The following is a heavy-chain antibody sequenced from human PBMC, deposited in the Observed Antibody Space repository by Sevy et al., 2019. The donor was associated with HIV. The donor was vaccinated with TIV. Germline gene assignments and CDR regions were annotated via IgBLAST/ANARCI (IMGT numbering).Heavy chain of an antibody. CDR1: GFTFSIFW. J-gene: IGHJ6*02. CDR3: ARDKIYGMDV. V-gene: IGHV3-74*01. Sequence: GGSLRLSCTASGFTFSIFWMHWVRQAPGKGLVWVSHINSDGRSTTYAYSVKGRFTISRDKAKNTLYLQMNSLRDEDTAVYFCARDKIYGMDVWGQGTTVTVSS. CDR2: INSDGRST.